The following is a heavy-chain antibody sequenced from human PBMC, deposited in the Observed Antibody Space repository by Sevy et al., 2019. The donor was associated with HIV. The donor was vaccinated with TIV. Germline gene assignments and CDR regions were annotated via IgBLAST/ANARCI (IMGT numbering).Heavy chain of an antibody. Sequence: GGSLGLSCAASGFTFNNFAMSWVRQAPGSGLEWVSATSGSGLTTNYADSVKGRFTISRDNPKNTLYLQMNGLRAEDTAVYYCARDYYNYVDYYFDYWGQGTLVTVSS. CDR2: TSGSGLTT. V-gene: IGHV3-23*01. D-gene: IGHD5-12*01. J-gene: IGHJ4*02. CDR3: ARDYYNYVDYYFDY. CDR1: GFTFNNFA.